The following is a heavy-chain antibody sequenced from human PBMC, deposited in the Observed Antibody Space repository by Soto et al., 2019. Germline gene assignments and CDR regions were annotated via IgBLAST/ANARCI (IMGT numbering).Heavy chain of an antibody. J-gene: IGHJ4*02. CDR3: AKGSLAVAGIVSYYDSSGYAGY. CDR2: ISYDGSNK. CDR1: GFTFSSYG. V-gene: IGHV3-30*18. D-gene: IGHD3-22*01. Sequence: GGSLRLSCAASGFTFSSYGMHWVRQAPGKGLEWVAVISYDGSNKYYADSVKGRFTISRDNSKNTLYLQMNSLRAEDTAVYYCAKGSLAVAGIVSYYDSSGYAGYWGQGTLVTVSS.